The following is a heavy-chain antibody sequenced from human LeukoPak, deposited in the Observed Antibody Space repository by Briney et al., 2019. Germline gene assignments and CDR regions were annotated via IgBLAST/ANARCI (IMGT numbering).Heavy chain of an antibody. CDR2: ITSGGSYI. D-gene: IGHD4/OR15-4a*01. CDR1: GFTLTSYT. CDR3: ARGSNAIDY. J-gene: IGHJ4*02. V-gene: IGHV3-21*01. Sequence: GGCLRLSCAAPGFTLTSYTMKWVRQAPGKGLEWVSSITSGGSYIYYADSVKGRFTISRDNAKNSLYLQMNSLRAEDTAVYYCARGSNAIDYWGQGTLVTVSS.